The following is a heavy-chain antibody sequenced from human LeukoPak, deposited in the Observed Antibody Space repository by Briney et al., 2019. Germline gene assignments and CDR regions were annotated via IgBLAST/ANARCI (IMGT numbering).Heavy chain of an antibody. CDR1: GYTLSELS. CDR2: FYPEDGET. V-gene: IGHV1-24*01. Sequence: ASAKVSCKVSGYTLSELSMHWVRQAPGKGLEWMGGFYPEDGETIYAQKFQGRVTMTEDTSTDTAYMELNSLRSEDTAVYYCAAPRSIAAAAPDYYYYGMDVWGQGTTVTVSS. D-gene: IGHD6-13*01. CDR3: AAPRSIAAAAPDYYYYGMDV. J-gene: IGHJ6*02.